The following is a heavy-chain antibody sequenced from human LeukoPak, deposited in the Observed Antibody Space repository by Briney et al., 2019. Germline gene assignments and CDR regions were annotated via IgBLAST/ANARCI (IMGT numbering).Heavy chain of an antibody. CDR2: IAQDGSEK. Sequence: GGSLRLSCAVSGFTSSSYWMTWVRQAPGKGLEWVANIAQDGSEKYYVDSVKGRFTISRDNAKNSLYLQMNSLRAEDTAVYYCARRAYIDYWGQGTLVTVSS. D-gene: IGHD1-26*01. J-gene: IGHJ4*02. CDR1: GFTSSSYW. CDR3: ARRAYIDY. V-gene: IGHV3-7*01.